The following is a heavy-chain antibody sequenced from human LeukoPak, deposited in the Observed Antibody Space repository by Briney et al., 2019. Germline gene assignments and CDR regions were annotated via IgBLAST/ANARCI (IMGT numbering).Heavy chain of an antibody. J-gene: IGHJ4*02. CDR1: GGSISSYY. CDR2: ICYSGST. CDR3: ARAADSTHFDY. Sequence: KPSETLSLTCTVSGGSISSYYWSWIRQPPGKGLEWIGYICYSGSTNYNPSLKSRVTISVNTSKNQFSLKLSSVTAADTAVYYCARAADSTHFDYWGQGTLVTVSS. D-gene: IGHD3-22*01. V-gene: IGHV4-59*01.